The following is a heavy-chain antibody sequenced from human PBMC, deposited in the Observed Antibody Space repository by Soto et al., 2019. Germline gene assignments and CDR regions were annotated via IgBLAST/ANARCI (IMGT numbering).Heavy chain of an antibody. D-gene: IGHD3-10*01. V-gene: IGHV1-18*01. CDR1: GYTFTSYG. J-gene: IGHJ4*02. CDR3: AGGGFWVANDY. Sequence: QVQLVQSGAEVKKPGASVKVSCKASGYTFTSYGISWVRQAPGQGLEWMGWISAYNGNTNYAQKLQGRVPMTTDTSPSTAYRELRSLRADDTAVYYGAGGGFWVANDYWGQGTLVTASS. CDR2: ISAYNGNT.